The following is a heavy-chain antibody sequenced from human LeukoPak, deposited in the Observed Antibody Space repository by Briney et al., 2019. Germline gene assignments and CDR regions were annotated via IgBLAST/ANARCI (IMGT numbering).Heavy chain of an antibody. V-gene: IGHV4-34*01. Sequence: SETLSLTCAVYGGSFSGYYWSWIRQPPGKGLEWIGEINHSGSTNYNPSLKSRVTISVDTSKNQFSLKLSSVTAADTAVYYCARGPGAIAARRRIAADASDIWGQGTMVTVSS. CDR1: GGSFSGYY. CDR3: ARGPGAIAARRRIAADASDI. CDR2: INHSGST. J-gene: IGHJ3*02. D-gene: IGHD6-6*01.